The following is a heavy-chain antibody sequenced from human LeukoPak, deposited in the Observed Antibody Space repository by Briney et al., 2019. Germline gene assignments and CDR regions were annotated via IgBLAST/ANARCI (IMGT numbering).Heavy chain of an antibody. V-gene: IGHV1-69*05. CDR1: GGTFSSYG. CDR3: AKVSSAFDI. CDR2: IIPMFGTA. J-gene: IGHJ3*02. Sequence: GSSVKVSCKASGGTFSSYGISWVRQAPGQGLEWMGGIIPMFGTAEYAQKFQGRVTITTDESTSTVYMELSSLRSEDTAVYYCAKVSSAFDIWGQGTMVTVSS.